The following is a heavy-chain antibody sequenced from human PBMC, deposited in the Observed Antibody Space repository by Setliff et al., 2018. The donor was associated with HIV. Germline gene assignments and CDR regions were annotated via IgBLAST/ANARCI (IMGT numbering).Heavy chain of an antibody. J-gene: IGHJ3*01. CDR3: ARRGSLCSGSSCYHDAFDL. CDR2: ISVYNGHT. D-gene: IGHD2-15*01. CDR1: GYTFKVSG. V-gene: IGHV1-18*01. Sequence: ASVKVSCKASGYTFKVSGLSWVRQVPGRGLQWMGWISVYNGHTSYAPEFQDRVTMTTDTSATTAYMELRSLKFDDTAVYYRARRGSLCSGSSCYHDAFDLWGQGTMVTVSS.